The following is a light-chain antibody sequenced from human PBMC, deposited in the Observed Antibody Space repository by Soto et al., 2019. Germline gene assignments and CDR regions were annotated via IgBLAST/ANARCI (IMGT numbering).Light chain of an antibody. CDR2: EAY. Sequence: QSALTQPASVSGSPGQSITISCTGSRSDIGSYNLVSWYQKEPGKAPKLVIYEAYKRPSGVSARFSGSKSGNTASLTISGLQADAEADYYCSSYAGSRTYVVFGGGTKLTVL. CDR1: RSDIGSYNL. V-gene: IGLV2-23*01. CDR3: SSYAGSRTYVV. J-gene: IGLJ2*01.